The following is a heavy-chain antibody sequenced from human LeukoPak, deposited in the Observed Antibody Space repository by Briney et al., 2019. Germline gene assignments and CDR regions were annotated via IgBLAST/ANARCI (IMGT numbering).Heavy chain of an antibody. CDR3: AKDRAYCGGDCYSTNTDY. Sequence: GGSLRLSWAASGFTFSSYAMSWVRQAPGKGLEWVSAISGSGGSTYYADSVKGRFTISRDNSKNTLYLQMNSLRAEDTAVYYCAKDRAYCGGDCYSTNTDYWGQGTLVTVSS. V-gene: IGHV3-23*01. CDR1: GFTFSSYA. CDR2: ISGSGGST. D-gene: IGHD2-21*02. J-gene: IGHJ4*02.